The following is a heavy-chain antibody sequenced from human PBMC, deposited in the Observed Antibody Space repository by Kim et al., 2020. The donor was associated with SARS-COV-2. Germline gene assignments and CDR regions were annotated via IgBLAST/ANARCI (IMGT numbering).Heavy chain of an antibody. CDR3: AKDMRHHGSGSYYLFDY. V-gene: IGHV3-9*01. CDR2: ISWNSGSI. D-gene: IGHD3-10*01. J-gene: IGHJ4*02. Sequence: GGSLRLSCAASGFTFDDYAMHWVRQAPGKGLEWVSGISWNSGSIGYADSVKGRFTISRDNAKNSLYLQMNSLRAEDTALYYCAKDMRHHGSGSYYLFDYWGQGTLVTVSS. CDR1: GFTFDDYA.